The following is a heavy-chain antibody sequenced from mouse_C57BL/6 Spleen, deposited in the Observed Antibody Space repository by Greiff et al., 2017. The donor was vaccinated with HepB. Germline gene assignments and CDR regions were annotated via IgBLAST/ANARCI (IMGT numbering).Heavy chain of an antibody. CDR2: ISSGGSYT. J-gene: IGHJ1*03. CDR1: GFTFSSYG. V-gene: IGHV5-6*01. Sequence: EVKLMESGGDLVKPGGSLKLSCAASGFTFSSYGMSWVRQTPDKRLEWVAIISSGGSYTYYPDSVKGRFTISRDNAKNTLYLQMSSLKSEDTAMYYCARPLITTVVAMDWYFDVWGTGTTVTVSS. CDR3: ARPLITTVVAMDWYFDV. D-gene: IGHD1-1*01.